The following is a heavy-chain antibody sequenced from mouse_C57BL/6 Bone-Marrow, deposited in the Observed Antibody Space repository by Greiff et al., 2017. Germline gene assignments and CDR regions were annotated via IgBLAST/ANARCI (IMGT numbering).Heavy chain of an antibody. D-gene: IGHD2-4*01. CDR2: IYPGNSDT. Sequence: VQLQQPGAELVKPGASVKLSCKASGYTFTSYWMHWVKQRPGQGLEWIGAIYPGNSDTSYNQKFKGKAKLTAVTSASTAYMELSSLTNEDSAVYYCTHYDYNSFAYWGQGTLVTVSA. V-gene: IGHV1-5*01. J-gene: IGHJ3*01. CDR3: THYDYNSFAY. CDR1: GYTFTSYW.